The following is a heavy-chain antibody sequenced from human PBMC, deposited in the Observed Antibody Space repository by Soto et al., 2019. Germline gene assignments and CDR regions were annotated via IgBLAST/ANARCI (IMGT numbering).Heavy chain of an antibody. Sequence: QVQLVESGGGVVQPGRSLRLSCAASGFTFSSFAMHWVRQAPGKGLEWVAIISYDGGNKNYADSVKGRFTIYRDNSKKTLYLQMNSLRAEDTAVYYCERDYCSSSTCSHDSWGQGTLVTVSS. CDR3: ERDYCSSSTCSHDS. J-gene: IGHJ4*02. D-gene: IGHD2-2*01. CDR1: GFTFSSFA. CDR2: ISYDGGNK. V-gene: IGHV3-30*04.